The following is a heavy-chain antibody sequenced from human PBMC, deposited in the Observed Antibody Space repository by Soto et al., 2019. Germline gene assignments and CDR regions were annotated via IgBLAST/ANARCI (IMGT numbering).Heavy chain of an antibody. V-gene: IGHV3-66*01. J-gene: IGHJ5*02. CDR1: GFSVSSNY. CDR2: ISSSDNT. CDR3: ARDPRYSYGA. D-gene: IGHD5-18*01. Sequence: AGSLSLSCTASGFSVSSNYISWVRQATGKGLEWVSVISSSDNTYYADSVKGRFTISRDNSKNTLYLQMNSLRAEDTAVYYCARDPRYSYGAWGQGTLVTVSS.